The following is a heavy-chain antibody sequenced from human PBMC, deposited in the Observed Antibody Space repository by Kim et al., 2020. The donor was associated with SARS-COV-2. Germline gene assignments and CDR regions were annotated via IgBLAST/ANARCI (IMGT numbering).Heavy chain of an antibody. CDR1: GFTFSSYA. CDR2: ISGSGGST. J-gene: IGHJ6*02. CDR3: ATKRYYDFWSGYYFNDYYGMNV. Sequence: GGSLRLSCAASGFTFSSYAMSWVRQAPGKGLEWVSAISGSGGSTYYADSVKGRFTISRDNSKNTLYLQMNSLRAEDTAVYYCATKRYYDFWSGYYFNDYYGMNVWGQGPTVTVSS. V-gene: IGHV3-23*01. D-gene: IGHD3-3*01.